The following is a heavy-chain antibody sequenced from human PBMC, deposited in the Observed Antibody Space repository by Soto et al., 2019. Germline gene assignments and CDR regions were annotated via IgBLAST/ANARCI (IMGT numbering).Heavy chain of an antibody. CDR2: ISSSGSTI. J-gene: IGHJ4*02. CDR3: ARVSREQWLASFFDY. V-gene: IGHV3-11*01. D-gene: IGHD6-19*01. CDR1: GFTFSDYY. Sequence: PGGSLRLSCAASGFTFSDYYMSWIRQAPGKGLEWVSYISSSGSTIYYADSVKGRFTISRDNAKNSLYLQMNSLRAEDTAVYYCARVSREQWLASFFDYWGQGTLVTVSS.